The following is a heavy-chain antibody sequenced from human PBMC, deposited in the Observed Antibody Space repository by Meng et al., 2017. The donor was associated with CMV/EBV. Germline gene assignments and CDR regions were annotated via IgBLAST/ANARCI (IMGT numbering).Heavy chain of an antibody. CDR1: GGSFSGYY. CDR2: INHSGST. CDR3: ARGLPSGGIRLFDYYYGMDV. J-gene: IGHJ6*02. Sequence: GPLRLSCAVYGGSFSGYYWSWIRQPPGKGLEWIGEINHSGSTNYNPSLKSRVTISVDTSKNQFSLKLSSVTAADTAVYYCARGLPSGGIRLFDYYYGMDVWGQGTTVTVSS. V-gene: IGHV4-34*01. D-gene: IGHD3-16*01.